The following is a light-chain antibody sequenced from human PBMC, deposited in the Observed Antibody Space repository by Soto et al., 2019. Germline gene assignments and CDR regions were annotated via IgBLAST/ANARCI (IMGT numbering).Light chain of an antibody. CDR2: GAS. CDR1: QSVSSN. CDR3: QQYNNWPPVT. Sequence: EIVMTQSPATLSVSPGERATLSCRASQSVSSNLAWYQQKPGQAPRLLIYGASTRATGIPARFSGSGTGTEFTLTISSLQSEDFAVYYCQQYNNWPPVTFGQGTKVEIK. V-gene: IGKV3-15*01. J-gene: IGKJ1*01.